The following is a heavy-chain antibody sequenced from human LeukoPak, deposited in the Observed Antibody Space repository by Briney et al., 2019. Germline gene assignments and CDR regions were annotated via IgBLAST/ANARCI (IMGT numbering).Heavy chain of an antibody. CDR2: ISSTSTYT. D-gene: IGHD3-22*01. Sequence: GGSLRLSCAASGFTFSDHYLSWIRQAPGKGLEWGSYISSTSTYTYYADSVKGRFTISRDNAKNSLYLQMNSLRAEDTAVYYCARGTYRGEKYYDTTGGPFDIWGQGTMVTVSS. CDR1: GFTFSDHY. V-gene: IGHV3-11*06. CDR3: ARGTYRGEKYYDTTGGPFDI. J-gene: IGHJ3*02.